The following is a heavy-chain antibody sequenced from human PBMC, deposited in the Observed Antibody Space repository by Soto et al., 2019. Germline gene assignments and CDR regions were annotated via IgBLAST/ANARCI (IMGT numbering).Heavy chain of an antibody. CDR1: GYTFTSYG. CDR3: ARDIGLAYYYYMEV. CDR2: ISAYNGNT. J-gene: IGHJ6*03. D-gene: IGHD1-26*01. Sequence: ASVKVSFKASGYTFTSYGISWVRQAPGQGLEWMGWISAYNGNTNYAQKLQGRVTMTTDTSTSTAYMELRSLRSDDTAVYYCARDIGLAYYYYMEVWGKGTTVTVSS. V-gene: IGHV1-18*01.